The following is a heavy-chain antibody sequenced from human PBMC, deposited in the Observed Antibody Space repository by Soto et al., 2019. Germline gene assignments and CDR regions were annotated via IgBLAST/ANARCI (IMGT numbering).Heavy chain of an antibody. CDR2: ISYDGSNK. V-gene: IGHV3-30*18. J-gene: IGHJ3*02. CDR3: AKGYDYSNYDAFDI. D-gene: IGHD4-4*01. CDR1: GFTFSSYC. Sequence: PGGSLRLSCAASGFTFSSYCMHWVRQDPGKGLEWVAVISYDGSNKYYADSVKGRFTISRDNSKNTLYLQMNSLRAEDTAVYYCAKGYDYSNYDAFDIWGQGTMVTVSS.